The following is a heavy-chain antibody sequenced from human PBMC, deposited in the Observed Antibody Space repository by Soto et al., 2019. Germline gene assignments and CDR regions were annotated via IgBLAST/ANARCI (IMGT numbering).Heavy chain of an antibody. CDR2: IIPIFGTA. D-gene: IGHD3-10*01. CDR3: ARSLFGGKHSGMDV. V-gene: IGHV1-69*01. J-gene: IGHJ6*02. Sequence: KISCKGSGYSFTSYAISWVRQAPGQGLEWMGGIIPIFGTANYAQKFQGRVTITADESTSTAYMELSSLRSEDTAVYYCARSLFGGKHSGMDVWGQGTTVTVSS. CDR1: GYSFTSYA.